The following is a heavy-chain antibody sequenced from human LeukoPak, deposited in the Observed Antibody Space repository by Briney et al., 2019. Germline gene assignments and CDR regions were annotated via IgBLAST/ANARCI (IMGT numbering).Heavy chain of an antibody. J-gene: IGHJ6*02. D-gene: IGHD2-15*01. Sequence: PSETLSLTCTVSGGSISSSNHYWGWIRQPPGRGLEWIGNNHYSGSTYYNPSLKSRVTISVDTSKNQVSLKLSSVTAADTAVYFCARSDCASSACNSFYGMDVWGQGTTVTVSS. V-gene: IGHV4-39*01. CDR1: GGSISSSNHY. CDR3: ARSDCASSACNSFYGMDV. CDR2: NHYSGST.